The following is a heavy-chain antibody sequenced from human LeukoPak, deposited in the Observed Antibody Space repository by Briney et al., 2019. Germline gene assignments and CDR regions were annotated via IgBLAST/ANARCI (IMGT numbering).Heavy chain of an antibody. V-gene: IGHV3-33*01. D-gene: IGHD3-9*01. CDR1: GFTFSSYG. CDR3: ARDGYYDILAGYSTNDAFDI. J-gene: IGHJ3*02. Sequence: GGSLILSCAASGFTFSSYGMHWVRQAPGKGLEWVAVIWYDGSNKYYADPVKGRFTISRDNSKNTLYLQMNSLRAEDTAVYYCARDGYYDILAGYSTNDAFDIWGQGTMVTVSS. CDR2: IWYDGSNK.